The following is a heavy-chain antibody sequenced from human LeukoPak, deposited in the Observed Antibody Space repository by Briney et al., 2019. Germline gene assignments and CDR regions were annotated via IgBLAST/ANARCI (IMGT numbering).Heavy chain of an antibody. CDR3: AKGFNIVVVVPAATPYFPFDI. V-gene: IGHV3-23*01. Sequence: PGGSLRLSCAASGFTFSSYAMNWVRQAPGKGLEWVSAISGSGGSTYYADSVKGRFTISRDNSKNTLYLQMNSLRAEDTAVYYCAKGFNIVVVVPAATPYFPFDIWGQGTMVTVSS. CDR2: ISGSGGST. D-gene: IGHD2-2*01. CDR1: GFTFSSYA. J-gene: IGHJ3*02.